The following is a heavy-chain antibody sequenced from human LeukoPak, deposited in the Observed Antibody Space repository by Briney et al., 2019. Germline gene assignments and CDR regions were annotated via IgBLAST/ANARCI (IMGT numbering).Heavy chain of an antibody. CDR3: ASPLVGATTECLEY. CDR2: ISYDGSNK. CDR1: GFTFSSYA. V-gene: IGHV3-30-3*01. Sequence: GGSLRLSCAASGFTFSSYAMHWVRQAPGKGLEWVAVISYDGSNKYYADSVKGRFTISRDNSKNTLYLQMNSLRAEDTAVYYCASPLVGATTECLEYWGQGTLVTVSS. D-gene: IGHD1-26*01. J-gene: IGHJ4*02.